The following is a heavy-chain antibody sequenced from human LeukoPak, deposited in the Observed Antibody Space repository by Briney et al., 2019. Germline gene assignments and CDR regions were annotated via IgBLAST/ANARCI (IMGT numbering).Heavy chain of an antibody. J-gene: IGHJ4*02. CDR2: IYYSGST. CDR3: ARHGPNRKYRTGLDF. V-gene: IGHV4-39*01. D-gene: IGHD3/OR15-3a*01. Sequence: PSETLSLTCIVSGGSISSISSNNYHWGWIRQPPGKGLEWIGSIYYSGSTYYNPSLKSRVTISVDTSENQFSLKLTSVTATDTAVYYCARHGPNRKYRTGLDFWGQGTLVTVSS. CDR1: GGSISSISSNNYH.